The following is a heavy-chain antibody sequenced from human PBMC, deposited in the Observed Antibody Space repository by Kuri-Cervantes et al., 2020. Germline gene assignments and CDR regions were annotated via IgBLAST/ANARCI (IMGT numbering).Heavy chain of an antibody. J-gene: IGHJ6*02. CDR2: ISAYNAKT. CDR1: GYTFTSYG. D-gene: IGHD3-10*01. Sequence: ASVKVSCKASGYTFTSYGISWVRQAPGQGLEWMGWISAYNAKTKYAQKLQGRVTMTTDTSTSTAYMELSSLRSEDTAVYYCARDPPIYGSGSQYGMDVWGQGTTVTVSS. CDR3: ARDPPIYGSGSQYGMDV. V-gene: IGHV1-18*01.